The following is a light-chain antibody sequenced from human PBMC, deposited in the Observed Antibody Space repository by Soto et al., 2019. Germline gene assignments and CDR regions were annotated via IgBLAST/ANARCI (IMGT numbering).Light chain of an antibody. V-gene: IGLV2-14*01. CDR2: DVS. Sequence: QSVLTQPASVSGSPGQSITISCTGTSSDVGGYSYVSWYQQLPGKAPKLMIYDVSDRPSGVSNRFSGSKSGNTASLTISGLQAEDEADYYWSSYTSSSLYVFGTGTKVTVL. CDR1: SSDVGGYSY. CDR3: SSYTSSSLYV. J-gene: IGLJ1*01.